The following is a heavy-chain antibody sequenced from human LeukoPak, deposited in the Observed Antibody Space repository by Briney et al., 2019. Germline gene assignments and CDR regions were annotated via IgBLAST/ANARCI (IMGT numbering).Heavy chain of an antibody. CDR1: GGSISSSTNY. CDR2: IYYSGTT. D-gene: IGHD2-2*01. Sequence: PSETLSLTCTVSGGSISSSTNYWGWIRQPPGKGLEWIGSIYYSGTTYYNPSLKSRVTISVDTSKNQFSLKLSSVTAADTAVYYCARLLWDIVVVPAAGDAFDIWGQGTMVTVSS. J-gene: IGHJ3*02. CDR3: ARLLWDIVVVPAAGDAFDI. V-gene: IGHV4-39*01.